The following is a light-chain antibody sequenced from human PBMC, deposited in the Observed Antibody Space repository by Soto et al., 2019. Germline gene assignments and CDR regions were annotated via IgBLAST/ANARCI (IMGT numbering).Light chain of an antibody. Sequence: EIVLTQSPGTLSLSPEERATLSCRARQSVSSSYLAWYQQKPGQAPRLLIYGAYSRATGIPDTFSGTGSGTDLTLTITRLEPEDLAVYYCQQFGTSTWTFGQGTKVEIK. CDR3: QQFGTSTWT. CDR1: QSVSSSY. J-gene: IGKJ1*01. V-gene: IGKV3-20*01. CDR2: GAY.